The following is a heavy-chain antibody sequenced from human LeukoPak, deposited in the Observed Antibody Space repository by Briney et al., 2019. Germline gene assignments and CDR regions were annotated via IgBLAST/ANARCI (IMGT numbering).Heavy chain of an antibody. Sequence: SETLSLTCTVSGGSISSGGYYWSWIRQHPGKGLEWIGYIYYSGSTYYNPSLKSRVTISVDTSKNQLSLKLSSVTAADTAVYYCARTNLSSGWVFDYWGQGTLVTVSS. CDR2: IYYSGST. J-gene: IGHJ4*02. CDR3: ARTNLSSGWVFDY. D-gene: IGHD6-19*01. V-gene: IGHV4-31*03. CDR1: GGSISSGGYY.